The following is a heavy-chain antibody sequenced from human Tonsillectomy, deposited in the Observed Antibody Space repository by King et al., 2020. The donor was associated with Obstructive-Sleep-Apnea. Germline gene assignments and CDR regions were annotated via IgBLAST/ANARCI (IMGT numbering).Heavy chain of an antibody. V-gene: IGHV3-23*04. CDR3: AKGKWVDSFPGHDACDM. CDR2: VSRGGDKT. D-gene: IGHD6-19*01. Sequence: VQLVESGEGLVPPGGSLRLSCVTSGFTFSDYAMNWVRQTPGKGLEWVSAVSRGGDKTYYADSVKGRFTISRDNSENTVYLQMNSVRAEDTAVYYCAKGKWVDSFPGHDACDMWGQGTMVSVSS. J-gene: IGHJ3*02. CDR1: GFTFSDYA.